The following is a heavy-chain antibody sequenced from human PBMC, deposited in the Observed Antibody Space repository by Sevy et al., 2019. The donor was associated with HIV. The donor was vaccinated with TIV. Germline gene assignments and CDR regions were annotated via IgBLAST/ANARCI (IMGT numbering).Heavy chain of an antibody. CDR1: GYTLTELS. CDR3: ATVPARITIFGVAKGGYYFDY. Sequence: ASLKVSCKVSGYTLTELSMHWVRQAPGKGLEWMGGFDPEDGETIYAQKFQGRVTMTEDTSTDTAYMELSSLRSEDTAVYYCATVPARITIFGVAKGGYYFDYWGQGTLVTVSS. V-gene: IGHV1-24*01. D-gene: IGHD3-3*01. CDR2: FDPEDGET. J-gene: IGHJ4*02.